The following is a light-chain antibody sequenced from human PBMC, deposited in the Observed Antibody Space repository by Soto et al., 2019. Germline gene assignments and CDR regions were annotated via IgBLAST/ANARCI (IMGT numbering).Light chain of an antibody. CDR2: KAS. V-gene: IGKV1-27*01. CDR3: QNYNSGPFI. CDR1: QGISNY. Sequence: DIQMTQSPSSLSASVGDRVTITCRASQGISNYLAWYQQKPGKVPKLLIYKASTLESGVPSRFSGSGSVTDFTLTISSLQPEDVATYYCQNYNSGPFIFGPGTKVDLK. J-gene: IGKJ3*01.